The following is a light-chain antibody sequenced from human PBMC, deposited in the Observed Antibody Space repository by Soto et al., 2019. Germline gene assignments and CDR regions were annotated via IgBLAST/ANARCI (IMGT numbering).Light chain of an antibody. Sequence: QSALTQPASVSGSPGQSITISCTGTSSDVGSYNLVSWYQQHPGKDPKLMIYEGSKRPSGVANRFSGSKSGNTASLTISGLQAEDEADYYCCSYAAGSAFVFGTGTKVTVL. CDR2: EGS. J-gene: IGLJ1*01. CDR1: SSDVGSYNL. CDR3: CSYAAGSAFV. V-gene: IGLV2-23*03.